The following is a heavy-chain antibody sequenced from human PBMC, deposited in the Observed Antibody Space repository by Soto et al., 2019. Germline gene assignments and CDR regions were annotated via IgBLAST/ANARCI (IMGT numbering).Heavy chain of an antibody. J-gene: IGHJ4*02. CDR1: GGSFSGYY. Sequence: PSGNLSLTCAVYGGSFSGYYWSWIRQPPGKGLEWIGEINHSGSTNYNPSLKSRVTISVDTSKNQFSLKLSSVDAADTAVYYCAKFRRTDAHRFQLAYWGRGTPVTVSS. V-gene: IGHV4-34*01. CDR3: AKFRRTDAHRFQLAY. CDR2: INHSGST. D-gene: IGHD3-3*01.